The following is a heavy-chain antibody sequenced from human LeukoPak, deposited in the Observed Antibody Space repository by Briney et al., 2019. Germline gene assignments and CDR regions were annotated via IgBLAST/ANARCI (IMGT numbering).Heavy chain of an antibody. D-gene: IGHD3-16*01. V-gene: IGHV3-21*01. CDR2: ISYLSSHI. CDR3: GRAFPPLRTSSAGDL. CDR1: GFTFSEYD. Sequence: GGSLRLSCSASGFTFSEYDMNWFRQAPGKGLEWVSSISYLSSHIYYGDSVKGRFSISRDNAKNSPYLQMNTLGAEDTAIYYCGRAFPPLRTSSAGDLWGQGILVTVSS. J-gene: IGHJ4*02.